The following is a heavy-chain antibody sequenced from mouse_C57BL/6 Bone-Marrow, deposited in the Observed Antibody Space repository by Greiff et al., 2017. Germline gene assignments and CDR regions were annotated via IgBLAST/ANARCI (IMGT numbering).Heavy chain of an antibody. J-gene: IGHJ4*01. CDR2: INPNNGGT. CDR1: GYTFTDYN. CDR3: ASLIHYYGSSYPYAMDY. D-gene: IGHD1-1*01. Sequence: EVQLQQSGPELVKPGASVKIPCKASGYTFTDYNMDWVKQSNGKSLEWIGDINPNNGGTIYNQKFKGKATLTVDKSSSTAYVELRSLTSEDTAVYYCASLIHYYGSSYPYAMDYWGQGTSVTVSS. V-gene: IGHV1-18*01.